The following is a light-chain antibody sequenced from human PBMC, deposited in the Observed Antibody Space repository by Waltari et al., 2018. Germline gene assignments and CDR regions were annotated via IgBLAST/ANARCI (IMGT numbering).Light chain of an antibody. J-gene: IGLJ3*02. Sequence: YVLTPPPSVSVDPGKTARLTCGGDSSGCKSVNWYQQKPGQAPVLVMFYDSDRPSEIPERFSGSNSGNTATLTISWVEAGDEADYHCQVWDDVTDSGVFGGGTKLTVL. CDR3: QVWDDVTDSGV. V-gene: IGLV3-21*04. CDR2: YDS. CDR1: SSGCKS.